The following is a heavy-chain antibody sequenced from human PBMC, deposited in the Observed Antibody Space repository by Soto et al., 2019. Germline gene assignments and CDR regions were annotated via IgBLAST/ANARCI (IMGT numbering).Heavy chain of an antibody. J-gene: IGHJ2*01. V-gene: IGHV4-61*01. CDR3: ARGYISSWYWFDL. Sequence: QVQLQESGPGLVKPSETLSLTCTVSGGSVSSGTHYWSWIRQSPGKGLEWIGYIYYRGSTHYNPSLKSRVTISQDRSTNQFSLKLSSVTAADTAVYYCARGYISSWYWFDLWGRGTLVTVSS. CDR1: GGSVSSGTHY. D-gene: IGHD6-13*01. CDR2: IYYRGST.